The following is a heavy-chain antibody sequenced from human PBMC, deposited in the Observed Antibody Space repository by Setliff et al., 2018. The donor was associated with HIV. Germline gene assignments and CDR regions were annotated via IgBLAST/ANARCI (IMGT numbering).Heavy chain of an antibody. J-gene: IGHJ5*02. D-gene: IGHD3-10*01. CDR2: INTHNGNT. CDR3: ARATGTADL. CDR1: GYIFTTFG. V-gene: IGHV1-18*01. Sequence: ASVKVSCKASGYIFTTFGLSWVRQAPGQGLEWMGWINTHNGNTHYAQRFQGRVTMTRDTSTTTAYMELRSLRSDDTAVYYCARATGTADLWGQGTKVTVSS.